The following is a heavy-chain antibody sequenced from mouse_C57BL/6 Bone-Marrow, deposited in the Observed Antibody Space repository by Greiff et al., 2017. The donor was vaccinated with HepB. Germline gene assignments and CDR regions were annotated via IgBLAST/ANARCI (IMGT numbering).Heavy chain of an antibody. CDR3: AGYGSSYGFAY. CDR1: GYSITSGYY. V-gene: IGHV3-6*01. Sequence: EVKLMESGPGLVKPSQSLSLTCSVTGYSITSGYYWNWIRQFPGNKLEWMGYISYDGSNNYNPSLKNRISITRDTSKNQFFLKLNSVTTEDTATYYCAGYGSSYGFAYWGQGTLVTVSA. D-gene: IGHD1-1*01. J-gene: IGHJ3*01. CDR2: ISYDGSN.